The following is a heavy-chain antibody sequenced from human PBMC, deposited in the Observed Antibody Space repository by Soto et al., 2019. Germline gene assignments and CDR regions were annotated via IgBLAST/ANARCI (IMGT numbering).Heavy chain of an antibody. V-gene: IGHV4-34*01. CDR3: ARGGYNWNYALLRFDAFDI. CDR2: INHSGST. Sequence: SETLSLTCAVYGGSFSGYYWSWIRQPPGKGLEWIGEINHSGSTNYNPSLKSRVTISVDTSKNQFSLKLSSVTAADTAVYYCARGGYNWNYALLRFDAFDIWGQGTMVTVSS. J-gene: IGHJ3*02. CDR1: GGSFSGYY. D-gene: IGHD1-7*01.